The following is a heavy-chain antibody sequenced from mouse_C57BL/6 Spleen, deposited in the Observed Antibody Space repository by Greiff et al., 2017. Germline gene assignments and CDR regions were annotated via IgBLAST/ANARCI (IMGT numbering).Heavy chain of an antibody. CDR2: ISSGGDYI. Sequence: EVKLVESGEGLVKPGGSLKLSCAASGFTFSSYAMSWVRQTPEKRLEWVAYISSGGDYIYYADTVKGRFTISRDNARNTLYLQMSSLKSEDTAMYYCTRDAYYDYDQGPDDWGQGTTLTVSS. J-gene: IGHJ2*01. CDR3: TRDAYYDYDQGPDD. CDR1: GFTFSSYA. D-gene: IGHD2-4*01. V-gene: IGHV5-9-1*02.